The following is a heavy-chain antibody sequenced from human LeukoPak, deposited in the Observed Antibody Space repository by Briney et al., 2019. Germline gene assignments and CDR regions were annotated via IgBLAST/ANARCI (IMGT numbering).Heavy chain of an antibody. D-gene: IGHD3-22*01. V-gene: IGHV3-48*01. CDR2: ISNSSSTI. J-gene: IGHJ4*02. CDR3: AKDAFPPKYYYDSSGYYHGFDY. CDR1: GFTFSSYS. Sequence: PGGSLRLSCAAPGFTFSSYSMNWVHQAPGKGLEWVSYISNSSSTIYYADSVKGRFTISRDNSKNTLYLQMNSLRAEDTAVYYCAKDAFPPKYYYDSSGYYHGFDYWGQGTLVTVSS.